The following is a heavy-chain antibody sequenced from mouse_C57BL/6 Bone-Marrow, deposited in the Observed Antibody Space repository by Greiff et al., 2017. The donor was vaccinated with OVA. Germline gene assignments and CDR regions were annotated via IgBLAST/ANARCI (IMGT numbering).Heavy chain of an antibody. V-gene: IGHV5-6*01. CDR2: ISSGGSYT. Sequence: EVNLVESGGDLVKPGGSLKLSCAASGFTFSSYGMSWVRQTPDKRLEWVATISSGGSYTYYPDSVKGRFTISRDNAKNTLYLQMSRLKSEDTAMYYCERQENYARDYWGQGTSVTVPS. CDR3: ERQENYARDY. J-gene: IGHJ4*01. CDR1: GFTFSSYG.